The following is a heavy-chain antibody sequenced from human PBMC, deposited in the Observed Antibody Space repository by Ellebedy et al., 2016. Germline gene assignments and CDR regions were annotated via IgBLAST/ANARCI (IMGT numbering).Heavy chain of an antibody. CDR3: ARDSSVLRYWL. V-gene: IGHV4-39*07. Sequence: SETLSLTCAVSGASIRNTFYFWGWLRQSPGKGLEWIGAIHNNGSTYYNPSLKSRVTISMDMSKNQFSLKLTSVTAADTAVYFCARDSSVLRYWLWGQGTLVTVSS. CDR2: IHNNGST. CDR1: GASIRNTFYF. D-gene: IGHD3-9*01. J-gene: IGHJ4*02.